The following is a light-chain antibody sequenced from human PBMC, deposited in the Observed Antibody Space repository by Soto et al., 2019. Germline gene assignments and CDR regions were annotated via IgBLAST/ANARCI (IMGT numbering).Light chain of an antibody. J-gene: IGLJ2*01. Sequence: SVLTQPPSASGSPGQSVTISCTGTSSDVGGYNYVSWYQQHPGKAPKLMIYEVSKRPSGVPDRFSGSKSGNTASLTVSGLQAEDEADYYCSSYAGSNNLVFGGGTQLTDL. CDR1: SSDVGGYNY. CDR2: EVS. CDR3: SSYAGSNNLV. V-gene: IGLV2-8*01.